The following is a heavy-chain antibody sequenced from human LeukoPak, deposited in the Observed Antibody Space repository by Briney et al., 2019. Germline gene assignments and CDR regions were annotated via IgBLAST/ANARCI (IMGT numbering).Heavy chain of an antibody. J-gene: IGHJ5*02. CDR3: VTSLDSSGYSDLRGLWFDP. CDR1: GGTFSSYA. V-gene: IGHV1-69*05. CDR2: IIPIFGTA. Sequence: SVKVSCKASGGTFSSYAISWVRQAPGQGLEWMGGIIPIFGTANYAQKFQGRVTITTDESTSTAYMELSSLRSEDTAVYYCVTSLDSSGYSDLRGLWFDPWGQGTLVTVSS. D-gene: IGHD3-22*01.